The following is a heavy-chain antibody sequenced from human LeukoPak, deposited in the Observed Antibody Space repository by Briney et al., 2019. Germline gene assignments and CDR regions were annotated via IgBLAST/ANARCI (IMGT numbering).Heavy chain of an antibody. Sequence: PGGSLRLSCAASGFTFSSYSMNWVRQAPGKGPEWVSSISSSNSYIYYADPVKGRFTISRDNAKNSLYLQMNSLRAEDTAVYYCARDISSMGFDYWGQGTLVTVSS. CDR3: ARDISSMGFDY. D-gene: IGHD6-13*01. V-gene: IGHV3-21*01. CDR2: ISSSNSYI. CDR1: GFTFSSYS. J-gene: IGHJ4*02.